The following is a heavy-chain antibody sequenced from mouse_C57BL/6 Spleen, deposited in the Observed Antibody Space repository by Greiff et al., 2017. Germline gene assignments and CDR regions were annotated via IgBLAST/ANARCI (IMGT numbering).Heavy chain of an antibody. V-gene: IGHV1-9*01. CDR2: ILPGSGST. J-gene: IGHJ2*01. Sequence: QVQLQQSGAELMKPGASVKLSCKATGYTFTGYWIEWVKQRPGHGLEWIGEILPGSGSTNYTEKFKGKATFTADTSSNTAYMQLSSLTTEDSAIYYCAREGIYANSYYWGQGTTLTVSS. CDR3: AREGIYANSYY. D-gene: IGHD2-1*01. CDR1: GYTFTGYW.